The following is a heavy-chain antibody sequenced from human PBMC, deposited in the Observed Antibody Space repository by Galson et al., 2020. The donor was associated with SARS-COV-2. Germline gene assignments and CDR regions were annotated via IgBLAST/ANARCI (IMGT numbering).Heavy chain of an antibody. D-gene: IGHD3-10*01. Sequence: GGSLRLSCAASGFTFSSYGMHWVRQAPGKGLEWVAVISYDGSNKYYADSVKGRFTISRDNSKNTLYLQMNSLRAEDTAVYYCAKGSGSYYTDHDYFDYWGQGTLVTVSS. V-gene: IGHV3-30*18. J-gene: IGHJ4*02. CDR1: GFTFSSYG. CDR3: AKGSGSYYTDHDYFDY. CDR2: ISYDGSNK.